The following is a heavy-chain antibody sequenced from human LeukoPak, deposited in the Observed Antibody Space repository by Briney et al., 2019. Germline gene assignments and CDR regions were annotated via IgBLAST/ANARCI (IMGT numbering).Heavy chain of an antibody. Sequence: GGSLRLSCAASGFTFRNYWMHWIRQGPGKELVWVSRISGDGTTTHYADSTQGRFTISRDNAKNTLYLQMNSLRVGDTALYYCARDGTFDNWGQGTLVTVSS. CDR1: GFTFRNYW. CDR3: ARDGTFDN. CDR2: ISGDGTTT. V-gene: IGHV3-74*01. D-gene: IGHD6-13*01. J-gene: IGHJ4*02.